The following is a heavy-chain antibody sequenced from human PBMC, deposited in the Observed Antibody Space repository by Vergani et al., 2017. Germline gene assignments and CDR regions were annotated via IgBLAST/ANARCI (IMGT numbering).Heavy chain of an antibody. CDR1: GGSITSSSYY. J-gene: IGHJ4*02. CDR2: IYHSGGA. D-gene: IGHD3-9*01. V-gene: IGHV4-39*01. CDR3: AHTESFILRYFHWAL. Sequence: QVQLQESGPGLVKSSETLSLTCTVSGGSITSSSYYWGWIRQPPGKGLEWIGNIYHSGGAYYNPSLKGRVTISVDTSKNQFSLEVTSVTAADTAIYFFAHTESFILRYFHWALWGQGTLVTVSS.